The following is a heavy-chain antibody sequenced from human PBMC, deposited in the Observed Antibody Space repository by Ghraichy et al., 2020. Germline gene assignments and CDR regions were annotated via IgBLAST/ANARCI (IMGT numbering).Heavy chain of an antibody. CDR3: ARDLRWGYFDY. V-gene: IGHV4-59*01. Sequence: ESLNISCTVSGDSFSSYYWSWIRQPPGKGLEWIGYSYYSGSSNYNPSLKSRVTISVDTSKNQFSLRLSSVTAADTAVYYCARDLRWGYFDYWGQGTLVTVSS. CDR1: GDSFSSYY. J-gene: IGHJ4*02. CDR2: SYYSGSS. D-gene: IGHD3-16*01.